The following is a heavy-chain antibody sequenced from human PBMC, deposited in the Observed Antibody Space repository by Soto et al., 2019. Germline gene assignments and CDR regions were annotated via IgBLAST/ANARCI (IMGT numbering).Heavy chain of an antibody. V-gene: IGHV4-39*01. CDR2: IYYSGST. CDR1: GGSISSISYY. Sequence: PSETLSLTCTVSGGSISSISYYWGWIRQPPGKGLEWIGSIYYSGSTYYNPSLKSRVTISVDTSKNQFSLKLSSVTAADTAVYYCARSMVMADYYYYYYGMDVWGQGTTVTVSS. J-gene: IGHJ6*02. D-gene: IGHD2-21*01. CDR3: ARSMVMADYYYYYYGMDV.